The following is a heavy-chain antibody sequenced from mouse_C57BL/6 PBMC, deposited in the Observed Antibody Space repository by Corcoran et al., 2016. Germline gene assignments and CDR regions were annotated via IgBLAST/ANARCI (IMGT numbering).Heavy chain of an antibody. CDR1: GYTFTSYW. V-gene: IGHV1-69*01. CDR3: ARSRSYYDYDVYFDY. J-gene: IGHJ2*01. Sequence: QVQLQQPGAELVMPGASVKLSCKASGYTFTSYWMHWVKQRPGQGLEWIGEIDPSDSYTNYNQKFKGKSTLTVDKSSSTAYMQLSSLTSEDSAVYYCARSRSYYDYDVYFDYWGQGTTLTVSS. D-gene: IGHD2-4*01. CDR2: IDPSDSYT.